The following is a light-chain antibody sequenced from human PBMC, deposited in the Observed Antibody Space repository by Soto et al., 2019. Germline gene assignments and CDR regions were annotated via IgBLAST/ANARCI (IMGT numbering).Light chain of an antibody. V-gene: IGLV2-8*01. CDR3: SSYAGSNNLPV. J-gene: IGLJ1*01. CDR1: SSDVGGYNY. Sequence: QSVLTQPPSASGSPGQSVTISCTGTSSDVGGYNYVSRYQQHPGKAPKLMIYEVSKRPSGVPDRFSGSKSGNTASLTVSGLQAEDEADYYCSSYAGSNNLPVFGTGTKVTVL. CDR2: EVS.